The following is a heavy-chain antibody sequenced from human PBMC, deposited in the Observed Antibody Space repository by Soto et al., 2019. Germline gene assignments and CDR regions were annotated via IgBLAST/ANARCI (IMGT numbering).Heavy chain of an antibody. CDR1: GFTFDDYA. CDR2: ISWNSGSI. J-gene: IGHJ4*02. CDR3: AKDFLGDILTGFDY. D-gene: IGHD3-9*01. V-gene: IGHV3-9*03. Sequence: EVQLVESGGGLVQPGRSLRLSCAASGFTFDDYAMHWVRQAPGKGLEWVSGISWNSGSIGYADSVKGRFTISRDNAKNSLYLQMNSLRAEDMALYYCAKDFLGDILTGFDYWGQGTLVTVSS.